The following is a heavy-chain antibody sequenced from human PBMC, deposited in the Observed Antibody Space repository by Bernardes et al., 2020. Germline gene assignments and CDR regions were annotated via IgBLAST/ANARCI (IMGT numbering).Heavy chain of an antibody. CDR2: ISSSSSYI. CDR3: ARDQTDYYYYGMDV. J-gene: IGHJ6*04. V-gene: IGHV3-21*01. Sequence: GGSLRLSCAASGFTFSSYSMNWVRQAPGKGLEWVSSISSSSSYIYYADSVKGRFTISRDNAKNSLYLQMNSLRAEDTAVYYCARDQTDYYYYGMDVWGKGTTVTVSS. CDR1: GFTFSSYS.